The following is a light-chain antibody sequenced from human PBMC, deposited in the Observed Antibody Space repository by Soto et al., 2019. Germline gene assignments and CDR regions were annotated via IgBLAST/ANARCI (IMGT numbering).Light chain of an antibody. V-gene: IGKV3-20*01. CDR1: QSVSSSY. CDR2: GAS. Sequence: EIVLTQSPGTLSLSPGERATLSCRASQSVSSSYLAWYQQKPGQAPRLLIYGASSRATGIPDRFSGSGSGTDFTLTICRLEPEDFAVYYCQQYGSSPPTFGQGT. CDR3: QQYGSSPPT. J-gene: IGKJ1*01.